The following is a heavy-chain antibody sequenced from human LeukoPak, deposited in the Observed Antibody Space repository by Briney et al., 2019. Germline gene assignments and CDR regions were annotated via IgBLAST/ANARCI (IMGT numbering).Heavy chain of an antibody. CDR1: GFTFSSYD. CDR2: ISSSGSYI. J-gene: IGHJ4*02. D-gene: IGHD6-19*01. CDR3: ARTDSSVWFFDF. Sequence: GGSLRLSCAASGFTFSSYDMNWVRQAPGKGLEWVSCISSSGSYIYYADSVKGRFTISRDNAKNSLYLQMNSLRAEDTAVYYCARTDSSVWFFDFWGQGALVPVSS. V-gene: IGHV3-21*01.